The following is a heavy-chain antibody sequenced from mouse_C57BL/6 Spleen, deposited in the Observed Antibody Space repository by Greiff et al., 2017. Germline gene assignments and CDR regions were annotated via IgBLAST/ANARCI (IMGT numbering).Heavy chain of an antibody. V-gene: IGHV2-2*01. Sequence: VQLKVSGPGLVQPSQSLSITCTVSGFSLTSYGVHWVRQSPGKGLEWLGVIWSGGSTDYNAAFISRLSISKDNSKSHVFFKMNSLQADDTTIYYCTRNWRGYYFDDWGQGTTLTVSS. CDR3: TRNWRGYYFDD. CDR2: IWSGGST. J-gene: IGHJ2*01. CDR1: GFSLTSYG.